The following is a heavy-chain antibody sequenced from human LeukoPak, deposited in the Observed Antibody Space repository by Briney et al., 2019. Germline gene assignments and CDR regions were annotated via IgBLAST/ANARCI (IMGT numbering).Heavy chain of an antibody. CDR1: GFTVSSNY. J-gene: IGHJ6*02. V-gene: IGHV3-53*04. D-gene: IGHD2-15*01. CDR2: IYSGGST. Sequence: GGSLRFSCAASGFTVSSNYMSWVRQAPGKGLEWVSVIYSGGSTYYADSVKGRFTISRHNSKNTLYLQMNSLRAEDTAVYYCARAPPGYCSGGSCLYYYYGMDVWGQGTTVTVSS. CDR3: ARAPPGYCSGGSCLYYYYGMDV.